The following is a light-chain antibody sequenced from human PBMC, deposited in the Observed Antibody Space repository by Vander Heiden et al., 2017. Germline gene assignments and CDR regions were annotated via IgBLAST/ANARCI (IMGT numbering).Light chain of an antibody. J-gene: IGKJ2*01. CDR1: QTIRGNY. V-gene: IGKV3-20*01. CDR3: QQYGSSPPYT. Sequence: EIVLTQSPGTLSLSPGETATLSCRASQTIRGNYLAWYQQKPGQAPRLLICGASSNATGMPDRFSGSASGTHFTLAISRMQPEHFEVYFYQQYGSSPPYTFGQGTKLEIK. CDR2: GAS.